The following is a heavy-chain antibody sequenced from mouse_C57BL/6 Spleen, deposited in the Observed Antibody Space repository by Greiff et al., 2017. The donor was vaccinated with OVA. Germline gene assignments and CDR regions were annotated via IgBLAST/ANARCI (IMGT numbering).Heavy chain of an antibody. V-gene: IGHV7-1*01. CDR2: SRNKANDYTT. CDR3: ARDSLRYYAMDY. D-gene: IGHD1-1*01. Sequence: DVKLVESGGGLVQSGRSLRLSCATSGFTFSDFYMEWVRQAPGKGLEWIAASRNKANDYTTEYSASVKGRFIVSRDTSQSILYLQMNALRAEDTAIYYCARDSLRYYAMDYWGQGTSVTVSS. J-gene: IGHJ4*01. CDR1: GFTFSDFY.